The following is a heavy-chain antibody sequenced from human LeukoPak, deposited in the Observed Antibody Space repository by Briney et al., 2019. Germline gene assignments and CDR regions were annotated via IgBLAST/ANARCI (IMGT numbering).Heavy chain of an antibody. V-gene: IGHV3-64D*06. Sequence: GGSLRLSCSASGFTFSTYSMHWVRQAPGKGLEYVSAITSNGGSTYYADSVKGRFTISRDNSKNTLYLQMSSLRAEDTAVYYCVRRGYGSGSYRWFDPWGQGTLVTVSS. CDR2: ITSNGGST. J-gene: IGHJ5*02. CDR1: GFTFSTYS. CDR3: VRRGYGSGSYRWFDP. D-gene: IGHD3-10*01.